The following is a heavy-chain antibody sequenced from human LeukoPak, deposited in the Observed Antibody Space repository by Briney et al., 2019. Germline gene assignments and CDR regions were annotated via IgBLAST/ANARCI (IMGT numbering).Heavy chain of an antibody. CDR3: AKEEFWRFDF. D-gene: IGHD1-1*01. CDR1: GFDFSRHY. J-gene: IGHJ4*02. Sequence: PGGSLRLSCAASGFDFSRHYMTWVRQAPGKGPEWVAKISPDGGVSQYVDSVKGRFTISRDNSKNSLSLHMSSLRVEDTALYFCAKEEFWRFDFWGQGTLVTVS. V-gene: IGHV3-7*03. CDR2: ISPDGGVS.